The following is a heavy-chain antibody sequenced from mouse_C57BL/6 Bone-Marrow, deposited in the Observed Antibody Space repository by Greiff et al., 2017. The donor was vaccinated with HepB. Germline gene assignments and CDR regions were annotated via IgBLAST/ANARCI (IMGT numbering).Heavy chain of an antibody. CDR3: ARYYYGNYDY. CDR1: GYTFTSYW. J-gene: IGHJ2*01. CDR2: IYPSDSET. D-gene: IGHD2-1*01. V-gene: IGHV1-61*01. Sequence: QVHVKQPGAELVRPGSSVKLSCKASGYTFTSYWMDWVKQRPGQGLEWIGNIYPSDSETHYNQKFKDKATLTVDKSSSTAYMQLSSLTSEDSAVYYCARYYYGNYDYWGQGTTLTVSS.